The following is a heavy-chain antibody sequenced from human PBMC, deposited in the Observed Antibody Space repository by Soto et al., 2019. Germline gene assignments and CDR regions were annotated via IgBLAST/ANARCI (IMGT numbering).Heavy chain of an antibody. J-gene: IGHJ6*02. V-gene: IGHV1-2*02. D-gene: IGHD3-10*01. Sequence: ASVKVSCKASGYTFTGYYIHWVRQAPGQGLEWMGWINPNSGGTNYAQKFQGRVTMTRDTSISTAYMELSRLRSDDTAVYYCARWGAMVRGVIKSPRPYYYYGMDVWGQGTTVTVS. CDR3: ARWGAMVRGVIKSPRPYYYYGMDV. CDR1: GYTFTGYY. CDR2: INPNSGGT.